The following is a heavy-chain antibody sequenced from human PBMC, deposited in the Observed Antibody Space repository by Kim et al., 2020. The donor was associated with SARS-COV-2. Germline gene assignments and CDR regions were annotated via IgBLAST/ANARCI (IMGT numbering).Heavy chain of an antibody. J-gene: IGHJ5*02. CDR2: IYYSGST. Sequence: SETLSLTCTVSGGSISSYYWSWIRQPPGKGLEWIGYIYYSGSTNYNPSLKSRVTISVDTSKNQFSLKLSSVTAADTAVYYCARDRTAAASRWFDPWGQGTLVTVSS. CDR3: ARDRTAAASRWFDP. D-gene: IGHD6-13*01. V-gene: IGHV4-59*01. CDR1: GGSISSYY.